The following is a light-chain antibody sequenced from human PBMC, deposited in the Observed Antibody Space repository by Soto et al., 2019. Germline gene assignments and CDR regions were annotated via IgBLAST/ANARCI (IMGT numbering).Light chain of an antibody. J-gene: IGKJ4*01. Sequence: EIVLAQSPGTLYWSAGERATLSCRASQSVSSNYLAWYQQKPGQAPRLLIYGASSRATGIPDRFSGSGSGTDFTLTISRLEPEDFAVYYCQQYGSSPLTFGGGTKVEIK. V-gene: IGKV3-20*01. CDR2: GAS. CDR1: QSVSSNY. CDR3: QQYGSSPLT.